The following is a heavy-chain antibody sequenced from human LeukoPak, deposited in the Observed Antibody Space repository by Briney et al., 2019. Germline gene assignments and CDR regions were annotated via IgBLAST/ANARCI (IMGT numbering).Heavy chain of an antibody. V-gene: IGHV3-21*06. CDR3: ARSLRDAFDI. CDR1: GFTFSSYT. J-gene: IGHJ3*02. CDR2: LSGTGRYI. Sequence: SGGSLRLSCAASGFTFSSYTMNWVRQAPGKGLEWVSSLSGTGRYIYYADLMKGRFTISRDNAKYSLYLQMNSLRAEDTAVYYCARSLRDAFDIWGQETMVTVSS.